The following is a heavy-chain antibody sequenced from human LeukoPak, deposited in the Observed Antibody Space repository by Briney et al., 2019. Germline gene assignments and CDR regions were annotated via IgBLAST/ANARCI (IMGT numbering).Heavy chain of an antibody. Sequence: ASVKVSCKASGYTFTSYGISWVRQAPGQGLEWMGWINPNSGGTNYAQKFQGRVTMTRDTSISTAYMELSRLRSDDTAVYYCARDLKEFMVPDYWGQGTLVTVSS. CDR1: GYTFTSYG. CDR3: ARDLKEFMVPDY. D-gene: IGHD3-10*01. CDR2: INPNSGGT. V-gene: IGHV1-2*02. J-gene: IGHJ4*02.